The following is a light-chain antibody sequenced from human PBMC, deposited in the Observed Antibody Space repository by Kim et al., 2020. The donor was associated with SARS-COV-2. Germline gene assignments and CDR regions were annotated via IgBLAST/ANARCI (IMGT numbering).Light chain of an antibody. V-gene: IGKV1-33*01. CDR1: QDISNY. Sequence: DIQMTQSPSSLSASVGDRVTITCQASQDISNYLNWYQQKPGKAPMLLIYDASNLETGVPSRFGGSGSGTDFILTISSLQPEDIATYYCQQYGNFPHTFGQGTRLEIK. CDR3: QQYGNFPHT. CDR2: DAS. J-gene: IGKJ5*01.